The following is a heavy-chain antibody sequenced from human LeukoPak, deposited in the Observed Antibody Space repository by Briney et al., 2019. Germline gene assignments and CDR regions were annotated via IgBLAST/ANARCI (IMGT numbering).Heavy chain of an antibody. CDR1: GDSISSGGYS. CDR3: ARGWGATSFLPFSY. V-gene: IGHV4-30-4*07. D-gene: IGHD1-26*01. CDR2: IYYSGST. J-gene: IGHJ4*02. Sequence: SETLSLTCTVSGDSISSGGYSWSWIRQPPGKGLEWIGYIYYSGSTYYNPSLKSRVTISVDTSKNQFSLKLSSVTAADTAVYYCARGWGATSFLPFSYWGQGTLVTVSS.